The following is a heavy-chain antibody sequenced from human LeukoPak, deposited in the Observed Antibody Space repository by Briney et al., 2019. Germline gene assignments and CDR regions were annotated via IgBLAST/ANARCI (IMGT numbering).Heavy chain of an antibody. Sequence: APVKVSCKASGGTFSSYAISWVRQAPGQGLEWMGRIIPIFGTANYAQKFQGRVTITTDESTSTAYMELSSLRSEDTAVYYCARIFMDCSSTSCPLDYWGQGTLVTVSS. CDR3: ARIFMDCSSTSCPLDY. CDR2: IIPIFGTA. J-gene: IGHJ4*02. V-gene: IGHV1-69*05. CDR1: GGTFSSYA. D-gene: IGHD2-2*01.